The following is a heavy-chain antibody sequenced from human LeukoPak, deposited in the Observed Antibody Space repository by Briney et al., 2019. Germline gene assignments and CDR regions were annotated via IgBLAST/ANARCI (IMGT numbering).Heavy chain of an antibody. D-gene: IGHD6-25*01. CDR3: ARRPVAAEYFQH. J-gene: IGHJ1*01. CDR1: GFSFTNYA. Sequence: PGGSLRLSCTGSGFSFTNYAMHWVRQAPGEGLEWVAVISYGESKIYYADSVKGRFTISRDLSTNTLYLQMNSLTTEDTAMYFCARRPVAAEYFQHWGQGTLVTVSS. V-gene: IGHV3-30*03. CDR2: ISYGESKI.